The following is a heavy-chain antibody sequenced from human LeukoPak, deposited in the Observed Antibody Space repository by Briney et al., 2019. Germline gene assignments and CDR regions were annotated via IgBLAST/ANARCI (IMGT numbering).Heavy chain of an antibody. CDR3: ARGIPYYYYYMDV. J-gene: IGHJ6*03. Sequence: GGSLRLSCAASGFTFSSYGMSWVRQAPGKGLEWVSAISGSGGSTYYADSVKGRFTISRDNSKNTLYLQMNSLRAEDTAVYYCARGIPYYYYYMDVWGKGTTVTISS. D-gene: IGHD2-21*01. CDR2: ISGSGGST. V-gene: IGHV3-23*01. CDR1: GFTFSSYG.